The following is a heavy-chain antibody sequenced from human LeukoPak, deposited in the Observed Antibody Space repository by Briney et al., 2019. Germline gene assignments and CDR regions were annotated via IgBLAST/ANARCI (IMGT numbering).Heavy chain of an antibody. J-gene: IGHJ4*02. V-gene: IGHV3-33*01. CDR2: IWYDGSSK. CDR1: GFTFSSYA. Sequence: PGRSLRLSCAASGFTFSSYAMHWVRQAPGKGLEWVAVIWYDGSSKYYADSVKGRFTISRDNSKNTLYLQMNSLRAEDTAVYFCARDRYGDSKLGFDYWGQGTLVTVSS. CDR3: ARDRYGDSKLGFDY. D-gene: IGHD4-17*01.